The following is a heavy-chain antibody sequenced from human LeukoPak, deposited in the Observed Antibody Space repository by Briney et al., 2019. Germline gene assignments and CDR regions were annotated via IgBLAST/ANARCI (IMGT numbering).Heavy chain of an antibody. J-gene: IGHJ4*02. CDR1: GYTFSNFG. CDR3: ARDGTSTDDY. D-gene: IGHD2-2*01. Sequence: ASVTVSFKASGYTFSNFGINWVRQAPGQGLEWIAWISGNNDNPNYGQKFQGRFTVTTDSFTSTAYMELRNLRSDDTAVYYCARDGTSTDDYWGQGTLVTVSS. CDR2: ISGNNDNP. V-gene: IGHV1-18*01.